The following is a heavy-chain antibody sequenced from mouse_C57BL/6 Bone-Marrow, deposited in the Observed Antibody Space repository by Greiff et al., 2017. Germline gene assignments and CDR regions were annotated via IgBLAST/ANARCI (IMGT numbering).Heavy chain of an antibody. CDR2: IYPGDGDT. J-gene: IGHJ1*03. Sequence: QVQLQQSGPELVKPGASVKISCKASGYAFSSSWMNWVKQRPGKGLEWIGRIYPGDGDTNYNGKFKGKATLTADKSSSTAYMQLSSLTSEDAAVYFCAREEDPNWCFDVWGTGTTVTVSS. CDR1: GYAFSSSW. CDR3: AREEDPNWCFDV. V-gene: IGHV1-82*01.